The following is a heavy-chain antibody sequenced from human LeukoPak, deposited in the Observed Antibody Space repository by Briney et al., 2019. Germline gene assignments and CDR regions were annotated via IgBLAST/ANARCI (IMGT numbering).Heavy chain of an antibody. D-gene: IGHD1-26*01. CDR3: AREGQKVVGACTSVNCSLPFDY. CDR1: GGSISSGGYS. J-gene: IGHJ4*02. Sequence: SETLSLTCAVSGGSISSGGYSWSWIRQPAGKGLEWIGRIYTSGSTNYNPSLKSRFTITVETSKNTCSRKVRAVRAAGKVVDYCAREGQKVVGACTSVNCSLPFDYWGQGTLVTVSS. CDR2: IYTSGST. V-gene: IGHV4-61*02.